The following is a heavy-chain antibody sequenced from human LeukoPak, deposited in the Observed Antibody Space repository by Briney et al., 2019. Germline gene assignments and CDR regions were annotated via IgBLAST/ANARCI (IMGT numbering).Heavy chain of an antibody. CDR1: GGTFSSYA. CDR3: ARDRLSGYSYGYGFDY. CDR2: IIPIFGTA. V-gene: IGHV1-69*13. D-gene: IGHD5-18*01. Sequence: EASVKVSCKASGGTFSSYAISWVRQAPGQGREWMGGIIPIFGTANYAQKFQGRVTITADESTSTAYMELSSLRSEDTAVYYCARDRLSGYSYGYGFDYWGQGTLVTVSS. J-gene: IGHJ4*02.